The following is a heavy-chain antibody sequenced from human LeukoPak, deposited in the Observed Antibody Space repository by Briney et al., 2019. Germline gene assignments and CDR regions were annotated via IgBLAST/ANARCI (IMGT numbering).Heavy chain of an antibody. CDR2: ISSSSSYI. CDR3: ASAAYCSSTSCFGPIDY. J-gene: IGHJ4*02. V-gene: IGHV3-21*01. Sequence: GGSLRLSCAASGFTFSSYSMNWVRQAPGKGLEWVSSISSSSSYIYYADSVKGRFTISRDNAKNSLYLQMNSLRAEDTAVYYCASAAYCSSTSCFGPIDYWGQGTLVTVSS. D-gene: IGHD2-2*01. CDR1: GFTFSSYS.